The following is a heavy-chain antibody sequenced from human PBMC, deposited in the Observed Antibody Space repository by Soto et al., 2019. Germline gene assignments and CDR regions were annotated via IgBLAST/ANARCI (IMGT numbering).Heavy chain of an antibody. CDR3: ARDITRFGELLYN. J-gene: IGHJ4*02. Sequence: GGSLRLSCAASGFTFSSYAIHWVRQAPGKGLEWVAVISYDGSNKYYADSVKGRFTISRDNSKNTLYLQMNSLRAEDTAMYYCARDITRFGELLYNWGQGTLVTVSS. D-gene: IGHD3-10*01. CDR2: ISYDGSNK. CDR1: GFTFSSYA. V-gene: IGHV3-30*04.